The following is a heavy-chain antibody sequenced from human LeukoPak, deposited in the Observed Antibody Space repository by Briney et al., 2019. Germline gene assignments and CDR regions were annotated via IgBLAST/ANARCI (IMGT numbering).Heavy chain of an antibody. D-gene: IGHD3-10*01. CDR2: INHTGST. CDR3: ARAGSSGSYSK. CDR1: GGSFSGYY. Sequence: SETLSLTCAVYGGSFSGYYWSWIRQPPGKGREWIGEINHTGSTNYNPSLKSRVTISVDTSKSTFSLELSAVTAAHTAVYYCARAGSSGSYSKWGQGTLVTVSS. V-gene: IGHV4-34*01. J-gene: IGHJ4*02.